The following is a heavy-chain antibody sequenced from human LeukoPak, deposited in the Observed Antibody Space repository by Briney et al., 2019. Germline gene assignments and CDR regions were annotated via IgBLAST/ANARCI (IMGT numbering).Heavy chain of an antibody. CDR3: ARDLAYVGDY. Sequence: GGSLRLSCAASGVTFRIAWMHWVRQPPGKGPEWISRISGDGSTTTYADSVKGRFTISRDNAKNTLYLQMSSLRAEDTAVYCCARDLAYVGDYWGQGTLVTVSS. CDR2: ISGDGSTT. V-gene: IGHV3-74*01. D-gene: IGHD1-26*01. J-gene: IGHJ4*02. CDR1: GVTFRIAW.